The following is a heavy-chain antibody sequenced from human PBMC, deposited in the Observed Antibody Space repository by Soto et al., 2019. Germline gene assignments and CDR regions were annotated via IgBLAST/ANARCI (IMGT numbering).Heavy chain of an antibody. J-gene: IGHJ3*02. CDR3: ARLRGYDSGGDAFDI. Sequence: GGSLRLSCAASGFTFSSYGMHWVRQAPGKGLEWVAVIWYDGSNKYYAASVKGTFTISRDNSKNTLYLQMNSLRAEDTAVYYCARLRGYDSGGDAFDIWGQGTMVTVSS. D-gene: IGHD5-12*01. V-gene: IGHV3-33*01. CDR1: GFTFSSYG. CDR2: IWYDGSNK.